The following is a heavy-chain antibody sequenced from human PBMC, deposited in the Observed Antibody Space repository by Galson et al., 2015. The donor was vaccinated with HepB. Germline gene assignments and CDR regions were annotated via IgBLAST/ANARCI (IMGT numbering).Heavy chain of an antibody. J-gene: IGHJ4*02. D-gene: IGHD2-21*01. Sequence: SLRLSCAASGFTFNNAWMNWVRQAPGKGLEWVGHIKGKTDGGTTDYAAPVKARFAISRDDSKNTLYLQMNSLKTGDTAVYYCTTLFRWGQGTLVTVSS. CDR1: GFTFNNAW. CDR2: IKGKTDGGTT. CDR3: TTLFR. V-gene: IGHV3-15*01.